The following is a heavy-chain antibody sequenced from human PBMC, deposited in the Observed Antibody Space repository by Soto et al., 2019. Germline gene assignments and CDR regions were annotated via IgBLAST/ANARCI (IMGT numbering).Heavy chain of an antibody. CDR1: GFTFSSYS. CDR3: ATSPSDIVVVVAAALYWYFDL. J-gene: IGHJ2*01. D-gene: IGHD2-15*01. CDR2: ISSSSSTI. Sequence: GGSLRLSCAASGFTFSSYSMNWVRQAPGKGLEWVSYISSSSSTIYYADSVKGRFTISRDNAKNSLYLQMNSLRAEDTAVYYGATSPSDIVVVVAAALYWYFDLWGRGSLVTVSS. V-gene: IGHV3-48*04.